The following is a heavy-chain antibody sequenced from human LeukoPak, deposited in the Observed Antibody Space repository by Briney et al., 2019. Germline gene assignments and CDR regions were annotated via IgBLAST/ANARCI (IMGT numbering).Heavy chain of an antibody. CDR1: GYSFTSYW. V-gene: IGHV5-51*01. Sequence: GESLQISFKCSGYSFTSYWIGWVGQMPGKGLEWMGILYPCDSDTSYSPSFQGQVNISADKFISTAYPQWSSLKASGTAMYDCALYYHYYMDLWGKGTTVTVSS. CDR3: ALYYHYYMDL. CDR2: LYPCDSDT. J-gene: IGHJ6*03.